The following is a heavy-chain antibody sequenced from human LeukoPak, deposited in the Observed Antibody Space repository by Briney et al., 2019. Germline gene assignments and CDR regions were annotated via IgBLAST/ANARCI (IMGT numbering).Heavy chain of an antibody. D-gene: IGHD3-10*01. CDR2: ISYDGSNK. CDR1: GFTFSSYA. Sequence: GRSLRLSCAASGFTFSSYAMHWVRQAPGKGLEWVAVISYDGSNKYYAESVKGRFTISRDNSKNTLYLQMNSLRAEDTAVYYCARRGAHDAFDIWGQGTMVTVSS. CDR3: ARRGAHDAFDI. V-gene: IGHV3-30-3*01. J-gene: IGHJ3*02.